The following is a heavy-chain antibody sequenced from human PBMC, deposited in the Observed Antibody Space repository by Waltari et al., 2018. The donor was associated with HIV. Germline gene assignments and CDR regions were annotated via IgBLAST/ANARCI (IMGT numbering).Heavy chain of an antibody. J-gene: IGHJ4*02. Sequence: QVQLVQSGAEVKKPGASVKVSCKISGDTSTGYDINWVRRATGQGLELMGWINPKSGKTGDSRRFEGRISMARNTSRSTTYMELGGLTFQDTAVYYCVASPRGAFLGNCWGQGTQLNVSS. CDR1: GDTSTGYD. CDR2: INPKSGKT. V-gene: IGHV1-8*01. D-gene: IGHD1-1*01. CDR3: VASPRGAFLGNC.